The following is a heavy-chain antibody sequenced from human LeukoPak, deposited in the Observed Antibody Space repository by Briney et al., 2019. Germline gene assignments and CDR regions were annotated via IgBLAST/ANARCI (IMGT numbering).Heavy chain of an antibody. J-gene: IGHJ4*02. D-gene: IGHD3-16*01. V-gene: IGHV4-39*01. Sequence: SETLSLTCTVSGGSISSTSYYWGWIRQPPGKGLEWIGSIYYSGSTYYNPSLESRVTISVDTSKNQFSLKLSSVTPADTAVYYCARHHRGPLKAPWGNYFDYWGQGTLVTVSS. CDR1: GGSISSTSYY. CDR3: ARHHRGPLKAPWGNYFDY. CDR2: IYYSGST.